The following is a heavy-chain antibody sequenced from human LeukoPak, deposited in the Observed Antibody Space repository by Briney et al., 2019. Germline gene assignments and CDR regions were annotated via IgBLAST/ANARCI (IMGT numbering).Heavy chain of an antibody. CDR2: IYHSGTT. CDR1: GGSISTSSYY. Sequence: SETLSLTCTVSGGSISTSSYYWGWIRQPPGKGLEWIGTIYHSGTTYYNPSLESRVTISEDTSRNRFSLMLSSVTAADTAIYYCARQVSDYFYYYMDVWGEGTTVIVSS. CDR3: ARQVSDYFYYYMDV. V-gene: IGHV4-39*01. J-gene: IGHJ6*03.